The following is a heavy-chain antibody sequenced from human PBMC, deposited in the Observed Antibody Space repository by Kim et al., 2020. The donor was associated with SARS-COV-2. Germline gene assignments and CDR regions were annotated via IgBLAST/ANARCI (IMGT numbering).Heavy chain of an antibody. J-gene: IGHJ4*02. Sequence: SSSSRYIYYAASVKGRFTISRDNAKNSLYLQMNSLRAEDTAVYYCARDLYWGQGTLVTVSS. V-gene: IGHV3-21*01. CDR2: SSSSRYI. CDR3: ARDLY.